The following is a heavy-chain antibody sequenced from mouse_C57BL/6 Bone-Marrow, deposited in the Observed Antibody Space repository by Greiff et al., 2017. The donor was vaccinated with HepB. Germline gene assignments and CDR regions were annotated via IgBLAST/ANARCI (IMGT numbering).Heavy chain of an antibody. CDR2: IYPGDGDT. J-gene: IGHJ4*01. D-gene: IGHD1-1*01. V-gene: IGHV1-80*01. CDR3: ARSDYGSSYGALWY. CDR1: GYAFSSYW. Sequence: VQLQQSGAELVKPGASVKISCKASGYAFSSYWMNWVKQRPGKGLEWIGQIYPGDGDTNYNGKFKGKATLTADKSSSTAYMQLSSLTSEESAVYFCARSDYGSSYGALWYWGQGPSVSAYS.